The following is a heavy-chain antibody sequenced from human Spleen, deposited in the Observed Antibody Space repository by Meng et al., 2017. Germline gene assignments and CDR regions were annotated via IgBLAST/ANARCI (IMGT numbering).Heavy chain of an antibody. J-gene: IGHJ4*02. D-gene: IGHD6-19*01. CDR3: ARSSGYSSGWLGYFDY. Sequence: GGSLRLSCAASGFTVSSKEMSWVRQAPGKGLEWDSSISGGSTYYADSRKGRFTISRDNSKNTLHLQMNSLRTEDTAVYYCARSSGYSSGWLGYFDYWGQGTLVTVSS. CDR1: GFTVSSKE. CDR2: ISGGST. V-gene: IGHV3-38-3*01.